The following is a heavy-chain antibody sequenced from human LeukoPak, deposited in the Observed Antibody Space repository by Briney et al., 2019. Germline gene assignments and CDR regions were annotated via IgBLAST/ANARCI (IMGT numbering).Heavy chain of an antibody. CDR3: ARGVVAAPQTFDY. V-gene: IGHV1-58*02. Sequence: SVKVSCKTSGFDFATSVIHWVRQARGQRLEWIGEIIVGSGNTKYGEKFQERATISRDTSTSTVYVELTSLRSGDTAVYYCARGVVAAPQTFDYWGQGTLVTVSS. J-gene: IGHJ4*02. CDR2: IIVGSGNT. CDR1: GFDFATSV. D-gene: IGHD2-15*01.